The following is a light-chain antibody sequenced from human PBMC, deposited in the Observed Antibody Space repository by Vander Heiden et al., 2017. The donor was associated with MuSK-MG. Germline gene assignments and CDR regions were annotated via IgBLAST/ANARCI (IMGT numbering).Light chain of an antibody. CDR2: DAS. CDR1: QSVNNY. V-gene: IGKV3-11*01. J-gene: IGKJ5*01. CDR3: QQVSSSPAIT. Sequence: PGERATLSCRASQSVNNYLAWYQQKPGQAPRLLISDASNRATGIPARFSCSGYGTDFTLTISSLEPEDLAVYYCQQVSSSPAITFGQGRQLQLK.